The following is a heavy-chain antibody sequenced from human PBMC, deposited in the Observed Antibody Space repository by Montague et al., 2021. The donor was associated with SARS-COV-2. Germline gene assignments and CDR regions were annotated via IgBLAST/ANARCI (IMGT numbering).Heavy chain of an antibody. CDR1: GGSISSSSYF. CDR3: ARAFIAAAGTTSFDY. CDR2: IYYSGST. V-gene: IGHV4-39*01. D-gene: IGHD6-13*01. J-gene: IGHJ4*02. Sequence: SETLSLTCTVSGGSISSSSYFWGWIRQPPGKGLEWIGSIYYSGSTYYNPSLKSRVTISVDTSENQFSLKLSSVTAADTAVYYCARAFIAAAGTTSFDYWGRGTLVTVSS.